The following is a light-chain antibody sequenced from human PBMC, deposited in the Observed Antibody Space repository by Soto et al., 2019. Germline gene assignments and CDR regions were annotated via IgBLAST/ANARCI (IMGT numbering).Light chain of an antibody. CDR1: QSVSSSY. CDR3: QQYGSSRT. CDR2: GAS. V-gene: IGKV3-20*01. Sequence: EIVLTQSPGTLSLSPGERATLSCRASQSVSSSYLAWYQQKPGQAPWLLIYGASSRATGIPDRFSGSGSGTDFTLTISRLEPEDFAVYYRQQYGSSRTFGQGTKVDIK. J-gene: IGKJ1*01.